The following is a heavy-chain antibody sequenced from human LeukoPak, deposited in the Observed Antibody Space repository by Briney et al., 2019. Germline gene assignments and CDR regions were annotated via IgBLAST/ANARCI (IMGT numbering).Heavy chain of an antibody. CDR3: LRHGTRDGYTHFDY. CDR1: GGPISSDY. Sequence: PSETLSLTCTVSGGPISSDYWSWMRQPPREGLEWNGYIYYSGSTNYNPTLKSRVTISVDTSKNQFSLKLTSVTAADTAFYYCLRHGTRDGYTHFDYWGQGTLVTVSS. CDR2: IYYSGST. V-gene: IGHV4-59*08. D-gene: IGHD5-24*01. J-gene: IGHJ4*02.